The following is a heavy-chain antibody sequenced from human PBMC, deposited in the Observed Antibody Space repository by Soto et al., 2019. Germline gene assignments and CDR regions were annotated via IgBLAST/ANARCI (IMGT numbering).Heavy chain of an antibody. D-gene: IGHD6-19*01. CDR1: GGSIISYY. Sequence: KTSETLSLTCTVSGGSIISYYWSWIRQPPGKGLEWIGYIYYSGSTNYNPSLKSRVTISVDTSKNQFSLKLSSVTAADTAVYYCARDQGSGWYTSSLWGQGTLVTVSS. CDR2: IYYSGST. CDR3: ARDQGSGWYTSSL. V-gene: IGHV4-59*01. J-gene: IGHJ4*02.